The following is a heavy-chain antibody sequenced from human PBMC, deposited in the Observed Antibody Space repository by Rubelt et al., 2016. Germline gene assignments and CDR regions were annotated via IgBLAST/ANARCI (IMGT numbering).Heavy chain of an antibody. CDR2: INHSGRT. CDR1: GGSFSGYY. J-gene: IGHJ4*02. V-gene: IGHV4-34*01. CDR3: ASRGRYYGSGSYPPRTGIVDY. D-gene: IGHD3-10*01. Sequence: QVQLQQWGAGLLKPSETLSLTCAVYGGSFSGYYWSWIRQPPGKGLGWIGEINHSGRTNYNPSLKSRVTIAGDTSKNRFSLKLSSVTAADTAVYYCASRGRYYGSGSYPPRTGIVDYWGQGTLVTVSS.